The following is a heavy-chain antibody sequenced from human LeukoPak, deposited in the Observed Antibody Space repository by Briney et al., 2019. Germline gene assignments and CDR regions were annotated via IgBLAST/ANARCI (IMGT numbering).Heavy chain of an antibody. J-gene: IGHJ4*02. CDR1: GDSISSYY. Sequence: SETLSLTCTVSGDSISSYYWNWIRQPPGKRLEWIGYIYYSGSTSYNPSLKSRVTMSVDTSENQFSLKLISVTAADTAVYYCARHSRQYDTDAYQTVFDYWGQGALVTVSS. D-gene: IGHD3-16*01. CDR2: IYYSGST. CDR3: ARHSRQYDTDAYQTVFDY. V-gene: IGHV4-59*08.